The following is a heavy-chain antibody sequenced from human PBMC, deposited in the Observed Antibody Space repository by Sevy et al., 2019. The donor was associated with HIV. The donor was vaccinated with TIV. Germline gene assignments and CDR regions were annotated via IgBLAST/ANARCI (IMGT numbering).Heavy chain of an antibody. Sequence: ASVKVSCKASGYTFTSYYMHWVRQAPGQGLEWMGIINPSGGSTSYAQKFQGRVTMTRDTSTRTVYMELSSLRSEDTAVYYCARGGYCSSTSCYTPYYYYGMDVWGQGTTVTVSS. V-gene: IGHV1-46*01. CDR1: GYTFTSYY. J-gene: IGHJ6*02. CDR2: INPSGGST. CDR3: ARGGYCSSTSCYTPYYYYGMDV. D-gene: IGHD2-2*02.